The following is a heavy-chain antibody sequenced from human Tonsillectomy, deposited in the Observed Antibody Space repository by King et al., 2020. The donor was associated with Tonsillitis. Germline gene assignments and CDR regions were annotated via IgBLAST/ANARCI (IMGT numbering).Heavy chain of an antibody. D-gene: IGHD1-7*01. CDR1: GGTFSSYA. CDR2: IIPILGIA. CDR3: ARGNWNYGQTGSYYSYGMDV. J-gene: IGHJ6*02. Sequence: VQLVQSGAEVKKPGSSVKVSCKASGGTFSSYAISWVRQAPGQGLEWMGRIIPILGIANYAQKFQGRVTITADKSTSTAYMELSSLRSEDTAVYYCARGNWNYGQTGSYYSYGMDVWGQGTTVTVSS. V-gene: IGHV1-69*09.